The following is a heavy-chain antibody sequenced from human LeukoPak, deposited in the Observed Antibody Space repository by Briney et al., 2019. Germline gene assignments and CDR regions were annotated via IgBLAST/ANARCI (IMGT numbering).Heavy chain of an antibody. J-gene: IGHJ5*02. Sequence: GASVKVSCKASGGTFSSYAISWVRHAPGQGLEWMGGIIPIFGTANYAQKFQGRVTITTDESTSTAYMELSSLRSEDTAVYYCARDVGPTGWFDPWGQGTLVTVSS. V-gene: IGHV1-69*05. CDR3: ARDVGPTGWFDP. CDR1: GGTFSSYA. D-gene: IGHD1-26*01. CDR2: IIPIFGTA.